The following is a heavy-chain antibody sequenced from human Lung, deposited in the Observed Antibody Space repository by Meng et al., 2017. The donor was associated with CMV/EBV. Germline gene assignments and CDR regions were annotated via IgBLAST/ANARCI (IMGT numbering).Heavy chain of an antibody. Sequence: SCKSSGYPFIRFTISWVRQAPGQGPGWMGWISVYNGNTKYAEKFQGRITMTTDTSTSTAYMDLRSLRSDDTAVYFCARAAVGDTTYDYWGQGTLVTVSS. J-gene: IGHJ4*02. D-gene: IGHD6-19*01. V-gene: IGHV1-18*01. CDR2: ISVYNGNT. CDR1: GYPFIRFT. CDR3: ARAAVGDTTYDY.